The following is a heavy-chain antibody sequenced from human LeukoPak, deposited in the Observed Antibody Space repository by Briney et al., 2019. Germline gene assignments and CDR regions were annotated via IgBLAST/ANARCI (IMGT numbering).Heavy chain of an antibody. CDR2: INHSGST. CDR3: ARAFSITMVRGVGFDY. CDR1: GGSFSGYY. V-gene: IGHV4-34*01. Sequence: PSETLSLTCAVYGGSFSGYYWSWIRQPPGKGLEWIGEINHSGSTNYNPSLKSRVTISVDTSKNQFSLKLSSVTAADTAVYYCARAFSITMVRGVGFDYWGQGTLVTVSS. J-gene: IGHJ4*02. D-gene: IGHD3-10*01.